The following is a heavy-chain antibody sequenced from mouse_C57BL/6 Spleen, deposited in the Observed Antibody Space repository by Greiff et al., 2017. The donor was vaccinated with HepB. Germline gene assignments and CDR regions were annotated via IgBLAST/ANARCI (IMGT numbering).Heavy chain of an antibody. CDR2: IWRGGST. J-gene: IGHJ1*03. Sequence: QVQLKESGPGLVQPSQSLSITCTVSGFSLTSYGVHWVRQSPGKGLEWLGVIWRGGSTDYNAAFMSRLSITKDNSKSQVFFKMNSLQADDTAIYYRSKNDYGNSSYWYFDVWGTGTTVTV. D-gene: IGHD2-1*01. CDR3: SKNDYGNSSYWYFDV. V-gene: IGHV2-5*01. CDR1: GFSLTSYG.